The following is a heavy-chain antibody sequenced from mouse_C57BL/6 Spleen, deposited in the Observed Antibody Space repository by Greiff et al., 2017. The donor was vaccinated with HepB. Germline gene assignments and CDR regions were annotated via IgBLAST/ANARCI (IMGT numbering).Heavy chain of an antibody. CDR3: ARGDYYGSSHWYFDV. J-gene: IGHJ1*03. D-gene: IGHD1-1*01. Sequence: LVEPGASVKISCKASGYAFSSYWMNWVKQRPGKGLEWIGQIYPGDGDTNYNGKFKGKATLTADKSSSTAYMQLSSLTSEDSAVYFCARGDYYGSSHWYFDVWGTGTTVTVSS. CDR1: GYAFSSYW. V-gene: IGHV1-80*01. CDR2: IYPGDGDT.